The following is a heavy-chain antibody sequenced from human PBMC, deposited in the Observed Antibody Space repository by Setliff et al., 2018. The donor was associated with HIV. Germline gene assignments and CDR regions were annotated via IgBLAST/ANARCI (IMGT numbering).Heavy chain of an antibody. CDR1: GGSISSSNW. J-gene: IGHJ4*01. CDR3: TRTEDYSFGDAPFDY. Sequence: PSETLSLTCAVSGGSISSSNWWSWVRQPPGKGLGWIGEIYHSGSTNYNPSLKSRVTISVDTSKNQFSLKLSSVPAADTAMYYCTRTEDYSFGDAPFDYWGHGTLVTVSS. CDR2: IYHSGST. D-gene: IGHD5-18*01. V-gene: IGHV4-4*02.